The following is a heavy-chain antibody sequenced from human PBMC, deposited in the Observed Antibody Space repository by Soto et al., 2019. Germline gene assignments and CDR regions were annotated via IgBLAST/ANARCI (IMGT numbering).Heavy chain of an antibody. CDR1: GYTFTSYG. CDR2: ISAYNGNT. D-gene: IGHD3-3*01. J-gene: IGHJ6*02. Sequence: ASVKVSCKASGYTFTSYGISWVRQAPGQGLEWMGWISAYNGNTNYAQKLQGRVTMTTDTSTSTAYMELRSLRSDDTAVYYCARVGDYYDFWSGYRPYHYYYGMDVWGQGTTVTVSS. CDR3: ARVGDYYDFWSGYRPYHYYYGMDV. V-gene: IGHV1-18*01.